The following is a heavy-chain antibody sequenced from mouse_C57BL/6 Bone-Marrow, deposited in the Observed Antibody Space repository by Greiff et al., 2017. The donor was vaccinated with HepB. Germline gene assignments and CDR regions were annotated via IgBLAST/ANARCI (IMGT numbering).Heavy chain of an antibody. J-gene: IGHJ3*01. V-gene: IGHV1-47*01. D-gene: IGHD1-1*01. Sequence: VKLMESGAELVKPGASVKMSCTASGYTFTTYPIEWMKQNHGKSLEWIGNFHPYNDDTKYNEKFKGKATLTVEKSSSTVYLELSRLTSDDSAVYYCARRSAYGSSYEFAYWGQGPLVTVSA. CDR3: ARRSAYGSSYEFAY. CDR1: GYTFTTYP. CDR2: FHPYNDDT.